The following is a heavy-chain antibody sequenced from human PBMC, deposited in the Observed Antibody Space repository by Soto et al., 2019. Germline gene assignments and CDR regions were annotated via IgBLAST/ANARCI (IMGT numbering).Heavy chain of an antibody. CDR3: ARGNFYYGLDV. Sequence: QVQLQQWGAGLLKPSETLSLICAVYGGSFSGNYWSWIRQPPGKGLEWLGEFSDIGSTNYNPSLKSLVTISEDMSKSQFSLKLSSVTAADTAVYYCARGNFYYGLDVWGQGTTVTVSS. CDR2: FSDIGST. J-gene: IGHJ6*02. CDR1: GGSFSGNY. V-gene: IGHV4-34*01.